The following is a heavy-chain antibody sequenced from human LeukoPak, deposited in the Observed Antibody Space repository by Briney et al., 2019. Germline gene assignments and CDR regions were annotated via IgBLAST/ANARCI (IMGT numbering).Heavy chain of an antibody. Sequence: KSGGSLRLSCAASGFTFSSYSMNWVRQAPGKGLEWVSSISSSSSYIYYADSVKGRFTISRDNAKNSLYLQMNSLRAEDTAVYYCSRLRGYSYGYADYWGQGTLVTVSS. V-gene: IGHV3-21*01. J-gene: IGHJ4*02. D-gene: IGHD5-18*01. CDR3: SRLRGYSYGYADY. CDR2: ISSSSSYI. CDR1: GFTFSSYS.